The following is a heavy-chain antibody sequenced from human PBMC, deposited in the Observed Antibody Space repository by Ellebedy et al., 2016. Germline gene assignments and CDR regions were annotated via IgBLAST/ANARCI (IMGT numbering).Heavy chain of an antibody. CDR2: ISGSGGST. CDR3: AKDLPNWGYRYFDY. Sequence: GESLKISCAASGFTFSSYAMSWVRQAPGKGLEWVSAISGSGGSTYYADSVKGRFTISRDNSKNTLYLQMNSLRAEDTAVYYCAKDLPNWGYRYFDYWGQGTLVTVSS. V-gene: IGHV3-23*01. J-gene: IGHJ4*02. CDR1: GFTFSSYA. D-gene: IGHD7-27*01.